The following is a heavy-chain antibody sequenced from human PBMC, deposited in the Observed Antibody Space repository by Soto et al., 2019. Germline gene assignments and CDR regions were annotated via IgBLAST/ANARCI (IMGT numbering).Heavy chain of an antibody. J-gene: IGHJ6*02. CDR3: ARDRQAAARYCSSTSRYLAYYYYYGMDV. CDR1: GYTFTSYY. Sequence: ASVKVSCKASGYTFTSYYMHWVRQAPGQGLEWMGIINPSGGSTSYAQKFQGRVTMTRDTSTSTVYMELSSLRSEDTAVYYCARDRQAAARYCSSTSRYLAYYYYYGMDVWGQGTTVTVSS. CDR2: INPSGGST. D-gene: IGHD2-2*01. V-gene: IGHV1-46*01.